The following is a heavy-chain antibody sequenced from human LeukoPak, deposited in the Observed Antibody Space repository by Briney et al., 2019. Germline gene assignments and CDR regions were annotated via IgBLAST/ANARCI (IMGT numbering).Heavy chain of an antibody. CDR1: GFIFSNYG. D-gene: IGHD3-10*01. J-gene: IGHJ4*02. CDR2: ISHDGSNE. CDR3: AKGGGELGSGSLDY. Sequence: GGSLRLSCAASGFIFSNYGMHWVRQAPGKGLEWVALISHDGSNENYAGSVKGRFTISRDNSKNTLYLQMNSLTTEDTAVYYCAKGGGELGSGSLDYWGQGTLVTVSS. V-gene: IGHV3-30*18.